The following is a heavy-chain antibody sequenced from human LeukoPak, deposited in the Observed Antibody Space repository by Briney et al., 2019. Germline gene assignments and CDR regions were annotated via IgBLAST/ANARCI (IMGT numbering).Heavy chain of an antibody. J-gene: IGHJ6*03. CDR2: ISSSGSTI. CDR3: ARGGSSGWYASVYYYYYMDV. Sequence: GGSLRLSCAASGFTFIDYYMSWIRQAPGKGLEWASYISSSGSTIYYAYSVKGRFTISRHNAKNSLYLQMNSPRAEDTAVYYCARGGSSGWYASVYYYYYMDVWGKRTIVSVSS. V-gene: IGHV3-11*01. CDR1: GFTFIDYY. D-gene: IGHD6-19*01.